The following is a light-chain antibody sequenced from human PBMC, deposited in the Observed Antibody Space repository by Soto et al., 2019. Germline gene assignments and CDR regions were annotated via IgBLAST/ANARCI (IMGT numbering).Light chain of an antibody. CDR3: QQRSNWPRT. V-gene: IGKV3-11*01. CDR2: GAS. Sequence: TQSPATLSSFPGDRVTLSCRASQYINTRLAWYQHRPGQAPRLLIYGASTRATGIPARFSGSGSGTDFTLTISSLEPEDFAVYYCQQRSNWPRTFGQGTRLEIK. J-gene: IGKJ5*01. CDR1: QYINTR.